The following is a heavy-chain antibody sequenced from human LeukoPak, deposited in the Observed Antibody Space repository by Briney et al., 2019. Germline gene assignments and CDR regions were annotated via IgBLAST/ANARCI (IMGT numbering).Heavy chain of an antibody. CDR2: INHSGST. CDR3: ARAINVPVLLWFGELFWFDP. CDR1: GGSFSGYY. Sequence: PSETLSLTCAVYGGSFSGYYWSWIRQPPGKGLEWIGEINHSGSTNYNPSLKSRVTVSVDTSKNQFSLKLSSVTAADTAVYYCARAINVPVLLWFGELFWFDPWGQGTLVTVSS. J-gene: IGHJ5*02. D-gene: IGHD3-10*01. V-gene: IGHV4-34*01.